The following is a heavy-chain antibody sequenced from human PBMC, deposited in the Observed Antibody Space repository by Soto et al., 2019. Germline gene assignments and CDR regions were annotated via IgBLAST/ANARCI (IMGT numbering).Heavy chain of an antibody. V-gene: IGHV4-34*01. CDR2: INNSGST. Sequence: PSETLSLTCAVYGGSFSGYYWSWIRQPPGKGREWIGEINNSGSTNYNPSLKSRVTISVDTSKNQFSLKLSSVTAADTAVYYCARGRGWFGESFLYYYYYGMDVWGQGTTVTVSS. J-gene: IGHJ6*02. CDR1: GGSFSGYY. CDR3: ARGRGWFGESFLYYYYYGMDV. D-gene: IGHD3-10*01.